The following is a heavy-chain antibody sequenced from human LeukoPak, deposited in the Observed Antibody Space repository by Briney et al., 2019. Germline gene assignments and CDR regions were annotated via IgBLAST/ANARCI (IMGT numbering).Heavy chain of an antibody. J-gene: IGHJ4*02. D-gene: IGHD2-2*03. Sequence: GGSLRLSCAASGFTFSSYAMSWVRQAPGKGLEWVSTISGSGGSTYYADSVKGRFTISRDYSKNTLFLQMSSLRPEDTAVYYCALGKNFGYHYFDFWGQGALVTVSS. CDR3: ALGKNFGYHYFDF. CDR2: ISGSGGST. V-gene: IGHV3-23*01. CDR1: GFTFSSYA.